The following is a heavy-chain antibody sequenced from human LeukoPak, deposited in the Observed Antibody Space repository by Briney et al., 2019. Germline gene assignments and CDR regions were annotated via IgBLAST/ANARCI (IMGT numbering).Heavy chain of an antibody. Sequence: SVKVSCKASGGTFSSYAISWVRQAPGQGLEWMGRIIPILGIANYAQKFQGRVTITADKSTSTAYMELSSLRSEDTAVYYCAIIPRAGVTAGSFDYWGQGTPVTVSS. CDR2: IIPILGIA. J-gene: IGHJ4*02. D-gene: IGHD3-10*01. V-gene: IGHV1-69*04. CDR1: GGTFSSYA. CDR3: AIIPRAGVTAGSFDY.